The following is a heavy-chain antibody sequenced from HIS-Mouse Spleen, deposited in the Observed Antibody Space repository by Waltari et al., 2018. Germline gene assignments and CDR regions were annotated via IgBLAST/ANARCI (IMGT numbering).Heavy chain of an antibody. CDR3: ARDLPKLGMDY. J-gene: IGHJ4*02. D-gene: IGHD7-27*01. CDR2: INPNSGGP. V-gene: IGHV1-2*02. CDR1: GYTFTGYY. Sequence: QVQLLQSGAEVKKPGASVKVSCKASGYTFTGYYMHWVRQAPGQGLDWMVWINPNSGGPNYEQKFQGRVTMTRDTSISTAYMELSRLRSDDTAVYYCARDLPKLGMDYWGQGTLVTVSS.